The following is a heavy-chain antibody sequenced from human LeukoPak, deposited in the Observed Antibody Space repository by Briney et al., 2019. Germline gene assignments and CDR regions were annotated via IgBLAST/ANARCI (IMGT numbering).Heavy chain of an antibody. Sequence: GGSLRLSCAASGFTFSSYGMHWVRQAPGKGLEWVAVISYDGSNKYYADSVKGRFTISRDNSKNTLYLQMNSLRAEDTAVYYCAKHVGSYYRNWFDPWGQGTLVTVSS. D-gene: IGHD1-26*01. J-gene: IGHJ5*02. CDR1: GFTFSSYG. V-gene: IGHV3-30*18. CDR2: ISYDGSNK. CDR3: AKHVGSYYRNWFDP.